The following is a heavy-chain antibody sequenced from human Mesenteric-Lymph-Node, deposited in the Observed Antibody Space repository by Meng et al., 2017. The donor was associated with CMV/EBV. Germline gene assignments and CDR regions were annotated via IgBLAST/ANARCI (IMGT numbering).Heavy chain of an antibody. CDR3: ARPHYYGSGSSPWFDP. Sequence: QLQLQESGPGLVKPSETLSLTCTVSGGPISSSSYYWGWIRQPPGKGLEWIGSIYYSGSTYYNPSLKSRVTISVDTSKNQFSLKLSSVTAADTAVYYCARPHYYGSGSSPWFDPWGQGTLVTVSS. CDR2: IYYSGST. D-gene: IGHD3-10*01. V-gene: IGHV4-39*01. CDR1: GGPISSSSYY. J-gene: IGHJ5*02.